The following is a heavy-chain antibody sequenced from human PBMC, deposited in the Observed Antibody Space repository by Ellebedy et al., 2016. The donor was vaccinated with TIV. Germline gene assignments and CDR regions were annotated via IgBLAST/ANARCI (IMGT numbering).Heavy chain of an antibody. D-gene: IGHD6-19*01. J-gene: IGHJ4*02. V-gene: IGHV3-13*01. CDR3: ARVAVTGLAVDY. Sequence: GGSLRLSXAASGFTFSSYDMHWVRQAAGNGLEWVSRIGTAGDTYYPGSVKGRFTISRDNAKNSLYLQMDSLRAEDTAVYYCARVAVTGLAVDYWGQGNLVTVSS. CDR1: GFTFSSYD. CDR2: IGTAGDT.